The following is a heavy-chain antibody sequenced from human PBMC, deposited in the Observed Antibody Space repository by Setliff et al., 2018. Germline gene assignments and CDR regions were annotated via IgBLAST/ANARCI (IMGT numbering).Heavy chain of an antibody. J-gene: IGHJ3*01. Sequence: GGSLRLSCVASGLPFSNSNMNWVRQAPGEGLEWVSSISSISNYIYYADSVKGRFTISRDNAKNSLFLQMNNLRAEDTALYYCARVVMGAIRAFDVWGQGTMVTVSS. D-gene: IGHD1-26*01. CDR2: ISSISNYI. CDR1: GLPFSNSN. CDR3: ARVVMGAIRAFDV. V-gene: IGHV3-21*01.